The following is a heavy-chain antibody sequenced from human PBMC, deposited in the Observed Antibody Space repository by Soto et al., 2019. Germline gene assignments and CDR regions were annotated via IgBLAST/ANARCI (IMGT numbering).Heavy chain of an antibody. V-gene: IGHV1-18*01. CDR1: GDIFTSFG. CDR2: ISAYNGNT. D-gene: IGHD2-21*02. J-gene: IGHJ4*02. Sequence: ASVKVSCRASGDIFTSFGIFWVRQAPGQGLEWMGWISAYNGNTNYAEKFQGRVIMTTDTSTSTAYMELRSLRSDDTAVYYCARGGTVLVTAIRDLDNWGQGTLVTVSS. CDR3: ARGGTVLVTAIRDLDN.